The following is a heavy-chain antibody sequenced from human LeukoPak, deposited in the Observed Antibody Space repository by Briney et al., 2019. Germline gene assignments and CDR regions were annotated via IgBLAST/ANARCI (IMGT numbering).Heavy chain of an antibody. CDR1: GYTFTSYY. J-gene: IGHJ5*02. D-gene: IGHD2-15*01. CDR3: ARGYCSGGSCYDWFDP. V-gene: IGHV1-46*01. Sequence: ASVKVSCKASGYTFTSYYMHWVRQAPGQGLEWMGIINPSGGSTSYAQKFQGGVTMTRDTSTSTVYMELSSLRSEDTAVYYCARGYCSGGSCYDWFDPWGQGTLVTVSS. CDR2: INPSGGST.